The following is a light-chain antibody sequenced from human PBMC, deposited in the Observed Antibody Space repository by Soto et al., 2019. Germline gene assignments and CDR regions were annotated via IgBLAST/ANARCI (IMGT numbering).Light chain of an antibody. CDR3: QHSYTVPIA. Sequence: DIQMTQSASAVSASVGDRVIITCRASQDIGNWLAWFQQKPGKAPKLLMYGASNLLSGVPSRFTGSGSGTEFTLTISGLQPEDFATYYCQHSYTVPIAFGQGTRLEIK. CDR1: QDIGNW. CDR2: GAS. V-gene: IGKV1-12*01. J-gene: IGKJ5*01.